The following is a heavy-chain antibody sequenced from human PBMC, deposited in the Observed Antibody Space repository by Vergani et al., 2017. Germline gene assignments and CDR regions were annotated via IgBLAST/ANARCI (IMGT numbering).Heavy chain of an antibody. V-gene: IGHV3-30*02. CDR1: GFSFNTYG. Sequence: QVQLVETGGGVVQPGGSLRLYCATSGFSFNTYGAHWVRQAPGKGLEWVAFIGYDGRIKYNVDSVKGRFTISRDTSKKTLSLQMRSLRADDTAVYYCAREYSSTSGRAFDFWGQGTKVTVSS. D-gene: IGHD2-2*01. CDR3: AREYSSTSGRAFDF. J-gene: IGHJ3*01. CDR2: IGYDGRIK.